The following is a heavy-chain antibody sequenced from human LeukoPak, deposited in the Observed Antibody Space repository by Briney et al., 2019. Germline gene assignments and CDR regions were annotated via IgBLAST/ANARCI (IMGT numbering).Heavy chain of an antibody. CDR1: GGSISSGTYY. J-gene: IGHJ4*02. V-gene: IGHV4-61*02. CDR2: IYTRGST. Sequence: SETLSLTCTVSGGSISSGTYYWRWIRQPAGKVLECTGRIYTRGSTNYNPSLKSRITISVDTSKNQFSLKLSSVTAADTAVYYCARGRYYYGSGSYYNSPGYYFDYWGQGTLVTVSS. D-gene: IGHD3-10*01. CDR3: ARGRYYYGSGSYYNSPGYYFDY.